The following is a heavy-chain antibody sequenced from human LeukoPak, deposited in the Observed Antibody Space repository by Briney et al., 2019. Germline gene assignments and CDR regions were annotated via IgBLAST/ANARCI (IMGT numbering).Heavy chain of an antibody. Sequence: PGGSLRLSCAASGFTFSSYAMSWVRQAPGKGLEWVSVISGGGGSTYFADSVKGRFTISRDNSKNTLYLQTNSLRAEDTAVYYCAKGSGSSCYSPCDYWGQGILVTVSS. CDR2: ISGGGGST. D-gene: IGHD2-15*01. CDR1: GFTFSSYA. CDR3: AKGSGSSCYSPCDY. V-gene: IGHV3-23*01. J-gene: IGHJ4*02.